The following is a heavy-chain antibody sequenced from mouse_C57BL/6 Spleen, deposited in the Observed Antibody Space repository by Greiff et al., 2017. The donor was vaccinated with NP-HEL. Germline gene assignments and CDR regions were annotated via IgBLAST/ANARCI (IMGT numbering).Heavy chain of an antibody. D-gene: IGHD1-1*01. Sequence: QVHVKQSGAELVKPGASVKISCKASGYAFSSYWMNWVKQRPGKGLEWIGQIYPGDGDTNYNGKFKGKATLTADKSSSTAYMQLSSLTSEDSAVYFCARGYYGSPHWYFDVWGTGTTVTVSS. CDR1: GYAFSSYW. CDR3: ARGYYGSPHWYFDV. CDR2: IYPGDGDT. V-gene: IGHV1-80*01. J-gene: IGHJ1*03.